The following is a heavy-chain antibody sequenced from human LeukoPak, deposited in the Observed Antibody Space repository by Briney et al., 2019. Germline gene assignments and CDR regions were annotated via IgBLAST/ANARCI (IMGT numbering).Heavy chain of an antibody. CDR3: AKDRRIHVYYFDY. Sequence: PGGSLRLSCVASGFTFSSYGMHWVRQAPGKGLEWVAFIRYDGSNKYYADSVKGRFTISRDNSKNTLYMQMNSLRAEDTAVFYCAKDRRIHVYYFDYWGQGTLVTVSS. J-gene: IGHJ4*02. D-gene: IGHD5-18*01. CDR2: IRYDGSNK. V-gene: IGHV3-30*02. CDR1: GFTFSSYG.